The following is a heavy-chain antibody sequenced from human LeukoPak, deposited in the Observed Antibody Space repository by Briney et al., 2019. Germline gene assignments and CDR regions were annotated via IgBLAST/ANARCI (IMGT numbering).Heavy chain of an antibody. Sequence: PGGSLRLSCVASGFNFSKNDMHWVRQTTERGLEWVSAIGVGSDTYYADPVKGRFTISRENGKNSVYLQMNSLRAGDTAVYFCAKAFDYNGLRGEGGSFDCWGQGALVTVSS. J-gene: IGHJ4*02. V-gene: IGHV3-13*01. CDR2: IGVGSDT. D-gene: IGHD4-11*01. CDR3: AKAFDYNGLRGEGGSFDC. CDR1: GFNFSKND.